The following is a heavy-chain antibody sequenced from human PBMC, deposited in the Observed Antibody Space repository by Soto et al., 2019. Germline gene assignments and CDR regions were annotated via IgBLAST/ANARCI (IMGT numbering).Heavy chain of an antibody. CDR3: ATSRRPNYFDY. V-gene: IGHV1-69*02. Sequence: SVKVSCKASGGTFSSYTISWVRQAPGQGLEWMGRIIPILGIANYAQKFQGRVTITADKSTSTAYMKPSSLRSEDTAVYYCATSRRPNYFDYWGQGTLVTVSS. J-gene: IGHJ4*02. CDR1: GGTFSSYT. CDR2: IIPILGIA.